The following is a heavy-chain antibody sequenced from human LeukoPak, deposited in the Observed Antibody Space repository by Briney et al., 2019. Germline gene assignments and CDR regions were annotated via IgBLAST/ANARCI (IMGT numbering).Heavy chain of an antibody. CDR3: AKVGISTSLDY. CDR2: ISYDGSKK. D-gene: IGHD1-14*01. J-gene: IGHJ4*02. V-gene: IGHV3-30*01. Sequence: GGSLRLSCAASGFTFNSYATHWVRQAPGKGLEWVAVISYDGSKKYHADSVKGRFTISRDNSKNTLYLQMNSLRAEDTAVYYCAKVGISTSLDYWGQGTLVTVSS. CDR1: GFTFNSYA.